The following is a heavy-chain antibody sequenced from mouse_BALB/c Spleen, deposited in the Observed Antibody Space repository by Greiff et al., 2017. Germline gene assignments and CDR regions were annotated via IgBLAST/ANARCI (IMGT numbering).Heavy chain of an antibody. J-gene: IGHJ4*01. CDR3: ARQGGYYLYYYAMDY. V-gene: IGHV5-12-1*01. CDR1: GFAFSSYD. Sequence: EVKLVESGGGLVKPGGSLKLSCAASGFAFSSYDMSWVRQTPEKRLEWVAYISSGGGSTYYPDTVKGRFTISRDNAKNTLYLQMSSLKSEDTAMYYCARQGGYYLYYYAMDYWGQGTSVTVSS. D-gene: IGHD2-3*01. CDR2: ISSGGGST.